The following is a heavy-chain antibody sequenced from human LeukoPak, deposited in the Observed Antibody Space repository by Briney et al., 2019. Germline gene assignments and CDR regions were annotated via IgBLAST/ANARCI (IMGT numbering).Heavy chain of an antibody. J-gene: IGHJ4*02. D-gene: IGHD1-26*01. V-gene: IGHV3-33*01. CDR3: ARDRGSYWDGGNDY. CDR1: GFTFSSYG. Sequence: GGSLRLSCAASGFTFSSYGMHWVRQAPGKGLEWVAVIWYDGSNKYYADSVKGQFTISRDNSKNTLYLQMNSLRAEDTAVYYCARDRGSYWDGGNDYWGQGTLVTVSS. CDR2: IWYDGSNK.